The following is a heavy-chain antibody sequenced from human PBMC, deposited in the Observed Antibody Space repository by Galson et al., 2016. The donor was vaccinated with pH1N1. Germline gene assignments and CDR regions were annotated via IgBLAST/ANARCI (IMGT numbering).Heavy chain of an antibody. J-gene: IGHJ3*01. V-gene: IGHV3-11*01. D-gene: IGHD3-10*01. CDR3: ARDHFGWAFDV. CDR2: LMGSDTTI. CDR1: GFPFSHYY. Sequence: SLRLSCAASGFPFSHYYMGWIRQAPGKGLQWISYLMGSDTTIYYADSVRGRFTISRDNAQNSLYLHMNRLRAEDTAVYYCARDHFGWAFDVWGQGTMVTVSP.